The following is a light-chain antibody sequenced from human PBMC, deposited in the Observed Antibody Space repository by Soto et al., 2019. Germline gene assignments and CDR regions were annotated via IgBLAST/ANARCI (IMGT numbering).Light chain of an antibody. Sequence: IVMTQSPATLSLSPGERATLSCRASQNIDNHLAWYQQIPGQAPRLLMYAASTRATGIPARFSGSGSGTEFTLTISSLQCEDFAVYYCQEYNKWPSWTFGRGTKVEIK. CDR3: QEYNKWPSWT. J-gene: IGKJ1*01. CDR1: QNIDNH. CDR2: AAS. V-gene: IGKV3D-15*01.